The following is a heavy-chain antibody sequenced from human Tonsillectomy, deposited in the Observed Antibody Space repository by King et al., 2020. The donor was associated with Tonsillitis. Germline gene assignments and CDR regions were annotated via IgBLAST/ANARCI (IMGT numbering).Heavy chain of an antibody. CDR1: GFTFSSYA. J-gene: IGHJ4*02. D-gene: IGHD3-3*01. Sequence: QLVQSGGGVVQPGRSLRLSCAASGFTFSSYAIHWVRQAPGKGLEWVALISYDGSNKYYADSVKGRFTISRDNSKNTLYLQMNSLRAEDTAVYYCARDPPGDFWTHFDYWGQGTLVTVSS. V-gene: IGHV3-30-3*01. CDR2: ISYDGSNK. CDR3: ARDPPGDFWTHFDY.